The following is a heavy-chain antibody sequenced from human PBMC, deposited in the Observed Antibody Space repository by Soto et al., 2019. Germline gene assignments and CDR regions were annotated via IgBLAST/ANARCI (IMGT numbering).Heavy chain of an antibody. J-gene: IGHJ4*02. CDR1: GFSLSNARMG. D-gene: IGHD3-3*01. CDR2: IFSNDEK. V-gene: IGHV2-26*01. CDR3: ARIRTIFGVDFDY. Sequence: GSGPTLVNPTETLTLTCTVSGFSLSNARMGVSWIRQPPGKALEWLAHIFSNDEKSYSTSLKSRLTISKDTSKSQVVLTMTNMDPVDTATYYCARIRTIFGVDFDYWGQGTLVTVSS.